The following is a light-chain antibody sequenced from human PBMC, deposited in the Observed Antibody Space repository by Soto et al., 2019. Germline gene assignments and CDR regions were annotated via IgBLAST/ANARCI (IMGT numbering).Light chain of an antibody. Sequence: DIQLTQSPSFLSASVGDRVTITCQASQDIKNYLNWYQQKPGKAPKLLIYAASSLQSGVPSRFSGSGSGTDLTLTISSLEPEDFAVYYCQHRSNWPAFGGGTKVDIK. V-gene: IGKV1-39*02. CDR2: AAS. CDR1: QDIKNY. CDR3: QHRSNWPA. J-gene: IGKJ4*01.